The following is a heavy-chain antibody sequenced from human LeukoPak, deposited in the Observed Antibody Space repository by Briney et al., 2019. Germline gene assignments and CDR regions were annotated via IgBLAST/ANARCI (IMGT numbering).Heavy chain of an antibody. Sequence: PSETLSLTCTVSGGSISSYYWSWIRQPPGKGLEWIGYIYYSGSTNYNPSLKSRVTISVDTSKNQFSLKLSSVAAADTAVYYCARGSGSGYDSGFDYWGQGTLVTVSS. J-gene: IGHJ4*02. CDR3: ARGSGSGYDSGFDY. D-gene: IGHD5-12*01. CDR2: IYYSGST. CDR1: GGSISSYY. V-gene: IGHV4-59*12.